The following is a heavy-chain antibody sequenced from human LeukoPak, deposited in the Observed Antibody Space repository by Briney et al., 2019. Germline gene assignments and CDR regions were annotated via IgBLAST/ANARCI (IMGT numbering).Heavy chain of an antibody. CDR3: TKDTSSYYLHYMDV. CDR1: GFTFDDYA. Sequence: GGSLRLSCVASGFTFDDYAMHWVRQAPGKGLEWVSGISWHSGTIAYADSVKGRFTISRDNAKNSLCLQLNSLRAEDTALYFCTKDTSSYYLHYMDVWGKGTPVTVSS. D-gene: IGHD6-13*01. J-gene: IGHJ6*03. V-gene: IGHV3-9*01. CDR2: ISWHSGTI.